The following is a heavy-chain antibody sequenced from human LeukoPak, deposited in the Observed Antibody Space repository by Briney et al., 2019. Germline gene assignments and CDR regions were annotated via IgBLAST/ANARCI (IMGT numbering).Heavy chain of an antibody. CDR3: ARDPRQWLGHKNYYYYMDV. CDR1: GFTFSSYS. Sequence: GGSLRLSCAASGFTFSSYSMNWVRQAPGKGLEWVSSISSGSSYIYYADSVKGRFTISRDNAKNSLYLQMNSLRAEDTAVYYCARDPRQWLGHKNYYYYMDVWGKGTTVTVSS. CDR2: ISSGSSYI. V-gene: IGHV3-21*01. J-gene: IGHJ6*03. D-gene: IGHD6-19*01.